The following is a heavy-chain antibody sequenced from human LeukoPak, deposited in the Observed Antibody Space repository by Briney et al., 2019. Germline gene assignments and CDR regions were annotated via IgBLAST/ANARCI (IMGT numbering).Heavy chain of an antibody. CDR2: INSDGSNH. CDR1: GLTFSSYW. J-gene: IGHJ4*02. V-gene: IGHV3-74*01. Sequence: GGSLRLSCAASGLTFSSYWMHWVRQAPGEGLLWASRINSDGSNHIYADSVKGRFTISRDNAENTVYLQMNSLRAEDTAVYYCAREVILTGTSVFDYWGQGTLVTVSS. CDR3: AREVILTGTSVFDY. D-gene: IGHD3-9*01.